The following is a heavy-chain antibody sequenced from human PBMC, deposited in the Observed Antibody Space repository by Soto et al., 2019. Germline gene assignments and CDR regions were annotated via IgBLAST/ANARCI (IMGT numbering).Heavy chain of an antibody. Sequence: SETLSLTCTVSGGSIGTFSWSWIRQPPGKGLEWVGCFSYSGTTNFNASLKSRVTVSVDPSKSQFSLKLTSVTAADTAVYYCASVPHGIVVMTGKCAGGFDIWGQGTMVTVSS. V-gene: IGHV4-59*01. CDR1: GGSIGTFS. CDR2: FSYSGTT. J-gene: IGHJ3*02. D-gene: IGHD2-21*02. CDR3: ASVPHGIVVMTGKCAGGFDI.